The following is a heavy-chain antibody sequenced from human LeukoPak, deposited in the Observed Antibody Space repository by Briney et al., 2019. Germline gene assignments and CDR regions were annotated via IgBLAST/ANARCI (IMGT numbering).Heavy chain of an antibody. V-gene: IGHV3-23*01. CDR2: LRGGGNSR. CDR3: AKAVRSMVTGGGYFDS. CDR1: GFAFSNYA. Sequence: GGSLRLSSAASGFAFSNYAMSWVRQAPGKGLEWVSSLRGGGNSRYYADSVMGRFTLSRANSKNPPYLQMNSLIAEHTAVNYCAKAVRSMVTGGGYFDSWGQGTLVTVSS. D-gene: IGHD3-10*01. J-gene: IGHJ4*02.